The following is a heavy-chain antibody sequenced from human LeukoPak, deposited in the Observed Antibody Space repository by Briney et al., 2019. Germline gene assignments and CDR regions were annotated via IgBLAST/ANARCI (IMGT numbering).Heavy chain of an antibody. D-gene: IGHD3-9*01. J-gene: IGHJ5*02. CDR2: ISGSGDTI. CDR3: VREPRYFVWFDP. CDR1: GFIFSDYY. V-gene: IGHV3-11*04. Sequence: PGGSLRLSCAASGFIFSDYYMNWIRQAPGKGLEWLSRISGSGDTIQYADSVKGRFTISRDNAKNSLYLDMKSLRADDTAVYFCVREPRYFVWFDPWGQGTLVTVSS.